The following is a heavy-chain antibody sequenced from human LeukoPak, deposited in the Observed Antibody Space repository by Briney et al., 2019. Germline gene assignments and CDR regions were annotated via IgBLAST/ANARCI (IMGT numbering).Heavy chain of an antibody. CDR2: ISAYNGNT. Sequence: ASVKVSCMASGYTFTGYGISWVRQAPGHGLEWMGWISAYNGNTNYAQKLQGRVTMTTDTSTSTAYMELRSLRSDDSAVYYCARDLGSNYVYYYGMDVWGQGTTVTVSS. J-gene: IGHJ6*02. D-gene: IGHD4-11*01. V-gene: IGHV1-18*01. CDR1: GYTFTGYG. CDR3: ARDLGSNYVYYYGMDV.